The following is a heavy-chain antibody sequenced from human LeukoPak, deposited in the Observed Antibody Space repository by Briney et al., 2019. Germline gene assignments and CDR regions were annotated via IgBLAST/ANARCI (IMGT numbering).Heavy chain of an antibody. V-gene: IGHV3-48*03. CDR2: ISSSGSVI. J-gene: IGHJ4*02. CDR1: GFTFSVYA. D-gene: IGHD2-21*02. Sequence: PGRSLRLSCAASGFTFSVYAMHWVRQAPGKGLEWVSYISSSGSVIYYADSVKGRFTISRDNAKSSLYLQMKSLRADDTAVYYCARGSHIVVMTAATPDYWGQGTLITVSS. CDR3: ARGSHIVVMTAATPDY.